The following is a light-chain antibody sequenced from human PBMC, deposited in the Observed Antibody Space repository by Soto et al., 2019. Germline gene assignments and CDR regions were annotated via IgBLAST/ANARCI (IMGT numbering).Light chain of an antibody. V-gene: IGKV3-20*01. J-gene: IGKJ3*01. Sequence: EIVLTQSPGTLSLSPGERATLSCRASQSVSSSYLAWYQQKPGQAPRLLIYGASSRATGIPDRFSGSGSGTDFTLTIRRLEPEDCAVYYCQQYGSSPRTFGPGTKVDIK. CDR2: GAS. CDR3: QQYGSSPRT. CDR1: QSVSSSY.